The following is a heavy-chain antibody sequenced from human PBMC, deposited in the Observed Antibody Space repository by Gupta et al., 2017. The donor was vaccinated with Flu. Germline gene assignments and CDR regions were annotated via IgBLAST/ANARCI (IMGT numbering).Heavy chain of an antibody. J-gene: IGHJ2*01. CDR2: IGGSGGTT. V-gene: IGHV3-23*01. Sequence: EVQLLESGGGLEQPGGSLRLSCAASGFTFSSYDMTWVRQAPGKGLEWVSSIGGSGGTTYADSVKDRFTISRDNSRNTLFLQMNSLRAEDTAVYYCAKSIPSWYFDLWGRGTLVTVSS. D-gene: IGHD2-21*01. CDR3: AKSIPSWYFDL. CDR1: GFTFSSYD.